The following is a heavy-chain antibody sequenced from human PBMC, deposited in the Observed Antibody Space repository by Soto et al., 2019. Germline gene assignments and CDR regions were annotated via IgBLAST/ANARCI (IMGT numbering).Heavy chain of an antibody. J-gene: IGHJ6*03. CDR1: GFTFSSYW. V-gene: IGHV3-7*01. CDR2: IKQDGSGK. D-gene: IGHD3-3*01. CDR3: AREILEWLLKLPYYYYMDV. Sequence: GGSLRLSCAASGFTFSSYWMSWVRQAPGKGLEWVANIKQDGSGKYYVDSVKGRFTISRDNAKNSLYLQMNSLGAEDTAVYYCAREILEWLLKLPYYYYMDVWGKGTTVTVSS.